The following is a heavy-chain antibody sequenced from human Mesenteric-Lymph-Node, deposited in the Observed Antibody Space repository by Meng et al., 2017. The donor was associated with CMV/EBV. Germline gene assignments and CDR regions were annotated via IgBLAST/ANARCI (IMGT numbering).Heavy chain of an antibody. J-gene: IGHJ3*02. CDR1: GFSISIYE. V-gene: IGHV3-48*03. CDR3: AKDHEWELPGRGDAFDI. D-gene: IGHD1-26*01. CDR2: ISGSGNTI. Sequence: GESLKISCAASGFSISIYEMNWVRQAPGKGPEWVSYISGSGNTIYYADSVRGRFFISRDNTKNSLYLQMNSLRAEDTAVYYCAKDHEWELPGRGDAFDIWGQGTMVTVSS.